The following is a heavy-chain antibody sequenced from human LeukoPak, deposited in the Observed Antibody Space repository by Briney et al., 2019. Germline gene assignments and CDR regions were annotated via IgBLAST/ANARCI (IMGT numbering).Heavy chain of an antibody. Sequence: SETLSLTCAVYGGSFGGYYGSWIRQPPGKGLEWIGEINHSGSTNYNPSLKSRVTISVDTSKNQFSLKLSSVTAADTAVYYCARMVATVFRFDPWGQGTLVTVSS. CDR3: ARMVATVFRFDP. CDR2: INHSGST. J-gene: IGHJ5*02. CDR1: GGSFGGYY. D-gene: IGHD5-12*01. V-gene: IGHV4-34*01.